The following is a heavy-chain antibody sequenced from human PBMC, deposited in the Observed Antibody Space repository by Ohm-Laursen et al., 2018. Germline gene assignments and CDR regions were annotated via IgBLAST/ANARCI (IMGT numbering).Heavy chain of an antibody. CDR3: AKSRSWFGEFYFDY. V-gene: IGHV3-7*03. CDR2: IKLDGSEE. CDR1: GFTFSNYW. D-gene: IGHD3-10*01. J-gene: IGHJ4*02. Sequence: SLRLSCAASGFTFSNYWMSWVRQAPGKGLEWVANIKLDGSEENYVDSVKGRFTISRDNAKSSLYLQMNSLRAEDTAVYYCAKSRSWFGEFYFDYWGQGTLVTVSS.